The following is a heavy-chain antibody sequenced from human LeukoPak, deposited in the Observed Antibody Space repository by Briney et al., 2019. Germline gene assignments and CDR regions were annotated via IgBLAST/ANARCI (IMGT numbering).Heavy chain of an antibody. D-gene: IGHD5-18*01. J-gene: IGHJ2*01. CDR2: IIPILGIA. V-gene: IGHV1-69*04. CDR3: ATRGDVDTAMVPFGYFDL. Sequence: GASVKVSCKASGGTFSSYAISWVRQAPGQGLAWMGRIIPILGIANYAQKFQGRVTITADKSTSTAYMELSSLRSEDTAVYYCATRGDVDTAMVPFGYFDLWGRGTLVTVSS. CDR1: GGTFSSYA.